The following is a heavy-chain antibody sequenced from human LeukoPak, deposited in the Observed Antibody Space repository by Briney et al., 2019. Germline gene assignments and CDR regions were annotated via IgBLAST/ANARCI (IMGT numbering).Heavy chain of an antibody. V-gene: IGHV3-21*01. CDR3: AKDRLRGVIPYYFDY. D-gene: IGHD3-10*01. Sequence: GGSLRLSCAASGFTFSAYSMNWVRQAPGKGLEWVSCISSSSSYIYYADSVKGRFTISRDNSKNTLYLQMNSLRAEDTAVYYCAKDRLRGVIPYYFDYWGQGTLVTVSS. CDR2: ISSSSSYI. CDR1: GFTFSAYS. J-gene: IGHJ4*02.